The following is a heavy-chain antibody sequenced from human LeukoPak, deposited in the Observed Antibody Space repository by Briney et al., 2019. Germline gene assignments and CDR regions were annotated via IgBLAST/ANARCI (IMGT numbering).Heavy chain of an antibody. CDR2: IWYDGSNK. CDR3: AREGVRDAFDI. CDR1: GFTFSSYA. D-gene: IGHD2-8*01. J-gene: IGHJ3*02. Sequence: GGSLRLSCAASGFTFSSYAMHWVRQAPGKGLEWVAVIWYDGSNKYYADSVKGRFTISRDNSKNTLYLQMNSLRAEDTAVYYCAREGVRDAFDIWGQGTMVTVSS. V-gene: IGHV3-33*08.